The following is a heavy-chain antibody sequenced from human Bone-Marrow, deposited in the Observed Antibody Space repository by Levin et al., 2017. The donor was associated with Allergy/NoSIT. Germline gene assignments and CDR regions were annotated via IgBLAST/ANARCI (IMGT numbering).Heavy chain of an antibody. CDR2: ISSSSSYI. D-gene: IGHD2-2*01. Sequence: PGGSLRLSCAASGFTFSSYSMNWVRQAPGKGLEWVSSISSSSSYIYYADSVKGRFTISRDNAKNSLYLQMNSLRAEDTAVYYCARDSVPAAIERESRSYFDYWAQGTLVTVSS. CDR1: GFTFSSYS. CDR3: ARDSVPAAIERESRSYFDY. V-gene: IGHV3-21*01. J-gene: IGHJ4*02.